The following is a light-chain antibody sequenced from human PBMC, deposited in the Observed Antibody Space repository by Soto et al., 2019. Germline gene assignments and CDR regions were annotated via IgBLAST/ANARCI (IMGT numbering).Light chain of an antibody. CDR1: QSFSSPY. CDR3: QQYNNWPQT. V-gene: IGKV3D-15*01. J-gene: IGKJ1*01. Sequence: IVLPPSPCTLSLSPCESAALPCTASQSFSSPYLAWYQQKPGQAPRLLIYGVYTRATGIPARFSGSGSGTEFTLTISSLQSEDFAVYYCQQYNNWPQTFGQGTKV. CDR2: GVY.